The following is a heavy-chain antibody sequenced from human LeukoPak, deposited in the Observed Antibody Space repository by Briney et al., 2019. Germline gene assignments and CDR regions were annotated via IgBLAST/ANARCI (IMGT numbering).Heavy chain of an antibody. CDR2: IYYSGST. CDR3: ARDFGVVILGGRVDP. Sequence: PSETLSLTCTVSGGSISSYYWSWIRQPPGKGLEWIGYIYYSGSTNYNPSLKSRVTISVDTSKNQFSLKLSSVTAADTAVYYCARDFGVVILGGRVDPWGQGTLVTVSS. V-gene: IGHV4-59*01. CDR1: GGSISSYY. J-gene: IGHJ5*02. D-gene: IGHD3-3*01.